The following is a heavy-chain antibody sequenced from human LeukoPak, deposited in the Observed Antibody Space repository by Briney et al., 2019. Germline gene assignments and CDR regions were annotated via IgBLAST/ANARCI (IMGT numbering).Heavy chain of an antibody. D-gene: IGHD5-18*01. Sequence: SETLSLTCTDSGGSISSSSYYWGWIRQPPGKGLEWIGSIYYSGSTYYNPSLKSRVTISVDTSKNQFSLKLSSVTAADTAVYYCARQDGYSYGISFDYWGQGTLVTVSS. CDR1: GGSISSSSYY. J-gene: IGHJ4*02. V-gene: IGHV4-39*01. CDR2: IYYSGST. CDR3: ARQDGYSYGISFDY.